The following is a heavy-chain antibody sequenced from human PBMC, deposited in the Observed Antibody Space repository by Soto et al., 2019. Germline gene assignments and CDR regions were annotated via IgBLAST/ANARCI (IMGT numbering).Heavy chain of an antibody. D-gene: IGHD3-22*01. CDR2: INHSGSS. Sequence: RSLTCAVYGGFFSGYYWSWIRQPPGKGLEWIGEINHSGSSNYNPSLKSRVTISVDTPKNQFSLKLSSVTAADTAVYYCARGRYKYDSSGPYFDYWGQGTLVTVSS. CDR3: ARGRYKYDSSGPYFDY. CDR1: GGFFSGYY. V-gene: IGHV4-34*01. J-gene: IGHJ4*02.